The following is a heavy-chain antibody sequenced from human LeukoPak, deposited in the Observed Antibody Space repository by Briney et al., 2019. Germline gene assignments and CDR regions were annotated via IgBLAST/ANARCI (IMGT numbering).Heavy chain of an antibody. CDR1: GYTFTSYG. J-gene: IGHJ4*02. V-gene: IGHV1-18*04. Sequence: ASVKVSCEASGYTFTSYGISWVRQAPGQGLEWMGWISAYNGNTNYAQKLQGRVTMTTDTSTSTAYMELRSLRSDDTAVYYCARLNWGEYYFDYWGQGTLVTVSS. D-gene: IGHD7-27*01. CDR2: ISAYNGNT. CDR3: ARLNWGEYYFDY.